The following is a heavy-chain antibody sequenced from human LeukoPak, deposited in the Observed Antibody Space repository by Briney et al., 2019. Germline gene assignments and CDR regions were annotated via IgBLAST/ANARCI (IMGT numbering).Heavy chain of an antibody. CDR3: AKDLRSRIAAAGAPDY. CDR1: GFTFSSYG. Sequence: GGSLRLSCAASGFTFSSYGMHWVRQTPGRGLECVAFIRYDGGNQYYTDSVKGRFTISRDNSKNTIYLQMNSLRAEDTAVYYCAKDLRSRIAAAGAPDYWGQGTLVTVSS. D-gene: IGHD6-13*01. J-gene: IGHJ4*02. CDR2: IRYDGGNQ. V-gene: IGHV3-30*02.